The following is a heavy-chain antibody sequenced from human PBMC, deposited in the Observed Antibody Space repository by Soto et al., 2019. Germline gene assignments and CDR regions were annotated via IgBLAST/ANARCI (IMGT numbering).Heavy chain of an antibody. V-gene: IGHV4-34*01. J-gene: IGHJ4*02. CDR3: ARAGEQQLVLVYFDY. Sequence: SETLSLTCAVYGGSFSGYYWSWIRQPPGKGLEWIGEINHSGSTNYNPSLKSRVTISVDTSKNQFSLKLSSVTAADTAVYYCARAGEQQLVLVYFDYWGQGTLVTVSS. CDR2: INHSGST. D-gene: IGHD6-13*01. CDR1: GGSFSGYY.